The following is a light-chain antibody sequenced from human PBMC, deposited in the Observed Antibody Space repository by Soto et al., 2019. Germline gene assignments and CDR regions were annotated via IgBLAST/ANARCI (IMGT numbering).Light chain of an antibody. V-gene: IGLV1-40*01. CDR1: SSNIGAGYD. Sequence: QLVLTQPPSVSGAPGQRVTISCTGSSSNIGAGYDVHWYHQLPGTAPKLLIYGNSNRPSGVPDRFSGSKSGTSASLAITGLQAEDEADYYCQSYDSSLSASVVFGGGTKVTVL. J-gene: IGLJ2*01. CDR3: QSYDSSLSASVV. CDR2: GNS.